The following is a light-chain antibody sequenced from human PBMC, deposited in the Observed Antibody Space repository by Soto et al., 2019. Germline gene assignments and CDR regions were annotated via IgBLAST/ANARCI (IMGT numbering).Light chain of an antibody. V-gene: IGLV2-11*01. CDR3: FSYTGNYNVV. CDR1: SNDIGGYNF. Sequence: QSVLTQPRSVSGSPGQSVTISCTGTSNDIGGYNFVSWYQQHPCIAPKLLIYDVFKRPSGVPNRFSGSKSGNTASLTISGLQAEDEADYYCFSYTGNYNVVFAGGPKVTV. J-gene: IGLJ2*01. CDR2: DVF.